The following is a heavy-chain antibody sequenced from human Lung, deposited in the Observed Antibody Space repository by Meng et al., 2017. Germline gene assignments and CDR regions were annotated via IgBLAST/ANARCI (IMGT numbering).Heavy chain of an antibody. Sequence: QVRRQRCGAGLLKPSETLSLTCVVSGGSFMYYYGSWIRQPPGKGLEWIGEINHSGSTNYNPSLESRATISVDTSQNNLSLKLSSVTAADSAVYYCARGPTTMAHDFDYWGQGTLVTVSS. D-gene: IGHD4-11*01. CDR2: INHSGST. CDR3: ARGPTTMAHDFDY. J-gene: IGHJ4*02. CDR1: GGSFMYYY. V-gene: IGHV4-34*01.